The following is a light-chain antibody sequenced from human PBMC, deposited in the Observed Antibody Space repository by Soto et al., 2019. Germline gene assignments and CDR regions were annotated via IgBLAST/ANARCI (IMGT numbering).Light chain of an antibody. CDR2: GAS. Sequence: EIVMTQSPATLSVSPGERATLSCRASHSVSSNLAWYQQKPGQAPRLLIYGASTRATGIPARFSGSGSGTEFTLTISSLQSEDFAVYYCQQYGTFGQGTKVEIK. J-gene: IGKJ1*01. CDR1: HSVSSN. V-gene: IGKV3-15*01. CDR3: QQYGT.